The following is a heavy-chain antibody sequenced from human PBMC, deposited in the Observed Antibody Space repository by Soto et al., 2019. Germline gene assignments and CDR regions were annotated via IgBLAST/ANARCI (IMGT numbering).Heavy chain of an antibody. CDR1: GGTFSSYA. V-gene: IGHV1-69*13. CDR3: AREPNSGYGDRPDP. CDR2: IIPIFGTA. Sequence: ASVKVSCKASGGTFSSYAISWVRQAPGQGLGWMGGIIPIFGTANYAQKFQGRVTITADESTRTAYMELSSLSSEDTAVSYCAREPNSGYGDRPDPWGEGILVGVCS. D-gene: IGHD5-12*01. J-gene: IGHJ5*02.